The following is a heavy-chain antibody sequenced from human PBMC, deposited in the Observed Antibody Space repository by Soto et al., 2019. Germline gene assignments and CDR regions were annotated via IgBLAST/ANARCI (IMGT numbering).Heavy chain of an antibody. J-gene: IGHJ4*02. D-gene: IGHD3-3*01. V-gene: IGHV1-58*01. CDR1: GFAFSSSA. Sequence: ASVKVSCKASGFAFSSSAGRWVRQARGQRQERIGWIVVGSGNTNYAQKFQERVTITRDMSTSTAYMELTSLRSDDTAVYYCAADNDFWSGHYSFDYWGQGALVTVSS. CDR2: IVVGSGNT. CDR3: AADNDFWSGHYSFDY.